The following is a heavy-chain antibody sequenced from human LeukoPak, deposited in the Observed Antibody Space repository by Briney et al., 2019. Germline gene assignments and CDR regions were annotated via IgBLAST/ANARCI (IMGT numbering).Heavy chain of an antibody. CDR2: ISGSGGRT. CDR1: GFTFSSYA. CDR3: AKLNMIVVAFDY. V-gene: IGHV3-23*01. J-gene: IGHJ4*02. D-gene: IGHD3-22*01. Sequence: PGGSLRLSCAASGFTFSSYAMSWVRQAPGKGLEWVSAISGSGGRTYYADSVKGRFTISRDNSKNTLYLQMNSLRAEDTAVYYCAKLNMIVVAFDYWGQGTLVTVSS.